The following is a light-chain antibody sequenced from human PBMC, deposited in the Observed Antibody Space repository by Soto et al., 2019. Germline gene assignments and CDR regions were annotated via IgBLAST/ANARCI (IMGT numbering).Light chain of an antibody. J-gene: IGLJ1*01. Sequence: QSALTQPASVSGSPGQSITISCTGTSSDVGGYNYVSWYQQHPGKATKLMIYDVSNRPSGVSNRFSGSKSGNTASLTISGLQAEYEADYYCSSYTSSSTLVFGTGTKVTFL. CDR2: DVS. CDR1: SSDVGGYNY. CDR3: SSYTSSSTLV. V-gene: IGLV2-14*01.